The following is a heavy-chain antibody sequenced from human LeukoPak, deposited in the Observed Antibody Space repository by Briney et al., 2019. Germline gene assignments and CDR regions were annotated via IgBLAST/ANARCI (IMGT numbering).Heavy chain of an antibody. J-gene: IGHJ4*02. V-gene: IGHV4-59*01. Sequence: KPSETLSLTCTASGGSISSYCWSWIRQPPGKGLEWIGCIHYSGNTNYNPSLKSRVTISGDTSKNQFSLKLSSVTAADTAVYYCARGGPYYFDHWGQGTLVTVSS. CDR3: ARGGPYYFDH. CDR1: GGSISSYC. CDR2: IHYSGNT.